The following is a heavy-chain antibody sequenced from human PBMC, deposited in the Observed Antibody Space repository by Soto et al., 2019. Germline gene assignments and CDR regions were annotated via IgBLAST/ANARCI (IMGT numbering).Heavy chain of an antibody. Sequence: QVQLVESGGGVVQPGRSLRLSCAASEFTFSSYGMHWVRQAPGKGLEWVAVIWYDGSNKYYADSVKGRFTISRDNSKNTPYLQMSSLRAEDTAVYYCARGMGYYYYYGMDVWGQGTTVTVSS. CDR1: EFTFSSYG. CDR2: IWYDGSNK. V-gene: IGHV3-33*01. CDR3: ARGMGYYYYYGMDV. J-gene: IGHJ6*02.